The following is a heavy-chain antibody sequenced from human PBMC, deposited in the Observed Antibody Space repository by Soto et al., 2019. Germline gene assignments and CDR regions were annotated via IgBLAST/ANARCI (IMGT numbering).Heavy chain of an antibody. CDR3: ARDQGGGHNWNPRGSYYYGMDV. CDR2: ISAYNGNT. CDR1: GYTFTSYG. J-gene: IGHJ6*02. Sequence: PEASVKVSCKASGYTFTSYGISWVRQAPGQGLEWMGWISAYNGNTNYAQKLQGRVTMTTDTSTSTAYMELRSLRSDDTAVYYCARDQGGGHNWNPRGSYYYGMDVWGQGTTVTVSS. V-gene: IGHV1-18*01. D-gene: IGHD1-20*01.